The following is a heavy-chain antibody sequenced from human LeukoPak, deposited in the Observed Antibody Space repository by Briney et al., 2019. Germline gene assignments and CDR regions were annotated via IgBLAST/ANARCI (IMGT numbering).Heavy chain of an antibody. Sequence: GGSLRLSCAASGFTFSSYAMYWVRRTPGKGLEYVSVISGNGVSTHYATSVKGRFTISRDNSKNTLYLQMNSLRAEDTAVYYCARSWSSRYFQHWGQGTLVTVSS. J-gene: IGHJ1*01. CDR2: ISGNGVST. D-gene: IGHD6-13*01. V-gene: IGHV3-64*01. CDR3: ARSWSSRYFQH. CDR1: GFTFSSYA.